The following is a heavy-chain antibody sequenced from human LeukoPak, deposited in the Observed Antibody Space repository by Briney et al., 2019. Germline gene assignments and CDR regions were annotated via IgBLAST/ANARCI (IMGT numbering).Heavy chain of an antibody. CDR2: IYYSGST. V-gene: IGHV4-39*01. CDR1: GGSISSSSYY. D-gene: IGHD3-10*01. Sequence: KPSETLSLTCTVSGGSISSSSYYWGWIRQPPGKGLEWIGSIYYSGSTYYNPSLKSRVTISVDTSKNQFSLKLSSVTAADTAVYYCARQLHNTPLLWFGEPDYWGQGTLVTVSS. J-gene: IGHJ4*02. CDR3: ARQLHNTPLLWFGEPDY.